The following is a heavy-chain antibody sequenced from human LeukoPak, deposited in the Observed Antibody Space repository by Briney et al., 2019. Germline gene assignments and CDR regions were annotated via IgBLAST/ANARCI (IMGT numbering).Heavy chain of an antibody. V-gene: IGHV3-33*06. D-gene: IGHD3-22*01. CDR1: GFTFSSYG. CDR2: IWYDGSNK. CDR3: AKDYGSSGYYYFDY. Sequence: GGSLRLSCAASGFTFSSYGMHWVRQAPGKGLEWVAVIWYDGSNKYYADSVKGRFTISRDNSKNTLYLQMNSLRAEDTAVYYCAKDYGSSGYYYFDYWGQGTLVTVSS. J-gene: IGHJ4*02.